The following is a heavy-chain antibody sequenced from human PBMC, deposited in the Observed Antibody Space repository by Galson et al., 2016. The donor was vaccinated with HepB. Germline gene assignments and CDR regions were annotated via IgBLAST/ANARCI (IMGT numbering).Heavy chain of an antibody. CDR2: IKEDGSEI. CDR3: ARDRQRHYYFYGMDV. V-gene: IGHV3-7*01. D-gene: IGHD6-25*01. J-gene: IGHJ6*02. CDR1: GFTFTDYW. Sequence: SLRLSCAASGFTFTDYWMSWVRQAPGKGLEWVANIKEDGSEITYVDSVRGRFTISRDNAKNSLFLQMNRLRVKDTAVYYCARDRQRHYYFYGMDVWGHGPTVTVSS.